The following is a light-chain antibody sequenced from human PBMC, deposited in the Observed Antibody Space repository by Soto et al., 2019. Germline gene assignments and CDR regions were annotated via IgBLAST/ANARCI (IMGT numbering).Light chain of an antibody. Sequence: EIVMTHSPATLSVSPWERATLSCRASQSVSNNYLAWYQQKPAQAPRLLIYGASNRATGIPDRFSGSGSGTDFTLTISRLEPEDFAVYYCQQYGSSGTFGQGTKVDIK. J-gene: IGKJ1*01. CDR3: QQYGSSGT. CDR2: GAS. CDR1: QSVSNNY. V-gene: IGKV3-20*01.